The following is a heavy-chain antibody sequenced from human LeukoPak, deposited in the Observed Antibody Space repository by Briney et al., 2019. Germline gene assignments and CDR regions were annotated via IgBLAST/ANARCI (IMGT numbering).Heavy chain of an antibody. CDR3: ARDQRGITGTTYWFDP. Sequence: PGGSLRLSCAASGFTFSDYYMNWIRQAPGKGLEWVSYISSSSSCTNYADSVKGRFTISRDNAKNSLYLQMNSLRAEDTAVYYCARDQRGITGTTYWFDPWGQGTLVTASS. CDR2: ISSSSSCT. J-gene: IGHJ5*02. V-gene: IGHV3-11*05. CDR1: GFTFSDYY. D-gene: IGHD1-20*01.